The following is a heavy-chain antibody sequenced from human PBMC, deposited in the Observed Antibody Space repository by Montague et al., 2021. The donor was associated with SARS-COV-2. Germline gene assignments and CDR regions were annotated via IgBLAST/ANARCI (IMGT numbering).Heavy chain of an antibody. V-gene: IGHV4-39*01. D-gene: IGHD3-22*01. CDR3: ARFPTSYYYDSKAAPATPDAFDI. CDR2: IYYSGST. J-gene: IGHJ3*02. CDR1: GGSISSSSYY. Sequence: SETLSLTCTVSGGSISSSSYYWGWIRQPPGKGLEWIGSIYYSGSTYYNPSLKSRVTIPVDTSENQFSLKLSSVTAADTAVYYCARFPTSYYYDSKAAPATPDAFDIWGQGTMVTVSS.